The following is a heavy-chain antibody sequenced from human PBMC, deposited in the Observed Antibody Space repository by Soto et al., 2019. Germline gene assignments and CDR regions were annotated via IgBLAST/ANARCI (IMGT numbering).Heavy chain of an antibody. CDR2: INPSGGST. D-gene: IGHD6-19*01. Sequence: QVQLVQSGAEVKKPGASVKVSCKASGYTFTIYYMHWVRQAPGQGLEWMGIINPSGGSTTYAEKFQGRLALTRDTSTNTVYMDLSSLRSEDTAVYYCARDISTGWDYWGQGTLVTVSS. CDR1: GYTFTIYY. J-gene: IGHJ4*02. V-gene: IGHV1-46*01. CDR3: ARDISTGWDY.